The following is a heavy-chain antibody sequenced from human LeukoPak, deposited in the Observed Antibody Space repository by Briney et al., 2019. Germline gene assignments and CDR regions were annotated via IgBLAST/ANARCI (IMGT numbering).Heavy chain of an antibody. CDR3: ARDCTPKNYGYDAFDI. CDR2: ISYDGSNK. Sequence: GGSLRLSCAASAFTFSNYTINWVRQAPGKGLEWVALISYDGSNKYYADSVKGRFTISRDNSKNTLYLQMNSPRAEDTAVYYCARDCTPKNYGYDAFDIWGQGTMVTVSS. V-gene: IGHV3-30*04. CDR1: AFTFSNYT. J-gene: IGHJ3*02. D-gene: IGHD4-17*01.